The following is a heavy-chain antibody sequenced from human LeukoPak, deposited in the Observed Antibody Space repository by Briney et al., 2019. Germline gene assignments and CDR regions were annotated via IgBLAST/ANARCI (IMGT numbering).Heavy chain of an antibody. CDR3: ARVSTSWGGLDRDYYYGMDV. CDR2: IIPIFGTA. D-gene: IGHD2-2*01. CDR1: GGTFSSYA. V-gene: IGHV1-69*13. Sequence: ASVTVSCKASGGTFSSYAISWVRQAPGQGLEWMGGIIPIFGTANYAQKFQGRVTITADESTSTAYMELSSLRSEDTAVYYCARVSTSWGGLDRDYYYGMDVWGQGTTVTVSS. J-gene: IGHJ6*02.